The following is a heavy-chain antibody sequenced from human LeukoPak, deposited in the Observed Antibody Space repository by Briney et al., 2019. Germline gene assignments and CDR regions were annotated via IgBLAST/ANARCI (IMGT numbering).Heavy chain of an antibody. Sequence: SETLSLTCTVSGYSISSGYYWSWIRQSPGKGLEWIGEINHSGTTNYNPSLKSRVTVSVDTSKNQFSLKLSSVAAADTAVYYCARRDYYYDSGGYFRLTNSFDPWGQGTLVTVSS. CDR2: INHSGTT. J-gene: IGHJ5*02. CDR3: ARRDYYYDSGGYFRLTNSFDP. V-gene: IGHV4-38-2*02. CDR1: GYSISSGYY. D-gene: IGHD3-22*01.